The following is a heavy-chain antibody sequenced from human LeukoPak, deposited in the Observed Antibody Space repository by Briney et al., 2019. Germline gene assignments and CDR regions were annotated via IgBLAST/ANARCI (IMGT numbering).Heavy chain of an antibody. Sequence: PGGSLRLSCGASGFTFSRYSMNWVRQAPGKGLEWVSSISSSGSYIYYADSVKGRCTISRDNAKNSLYLQMNSLRAEDTAVYYCASRNQYCGGDCFWAFDIWGQGTMVTVSS. CDR1: GFTFSRYS. CDR3: ASRNQYCGGDCFWAFDI. J-gene: IGHJ3*02. CDR2: ISSSGSYI. V-gene: IGHV3-21*01. D-gene: IGHD2-21*02.